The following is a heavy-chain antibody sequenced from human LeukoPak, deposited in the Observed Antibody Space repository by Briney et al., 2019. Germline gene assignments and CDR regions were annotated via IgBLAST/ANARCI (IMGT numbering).Heavy chain of an antibody. V-gene: IGHV4-59*01. J-gene: IGHJ3*02. CDR3: ARGIPGNYYDSSGSFDI. CDR1: GGSISSYY. CDR2: IYYSGNT. Sequence: SETLSLTCTVSGGSISSYYWSWIRQPPGKGLEWIGYIYYSGNTNYNPSLKSRVTISVDTSKNQFSLKLSSVTAADTAVYYCARGIPGNYYDSSGSFDIWGQGTMVTVSS. D-gene: IGHD3-22*01.